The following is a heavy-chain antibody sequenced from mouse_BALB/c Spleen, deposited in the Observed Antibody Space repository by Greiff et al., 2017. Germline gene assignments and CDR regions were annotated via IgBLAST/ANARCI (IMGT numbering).Heavy chain of an antibody. D-gene: IGHD2-14*01. V-gene: IGHV5-6-5*01. J-gene: IGHJ3*01. CDR2: ISSGGST. Sequence: EVQVVESGGGLVKPGGSLKLSCAASGFTFSSYAMSWVRQTPEKRLEWVASISSGGSTYYPDSVKGRFTISRDNARNILYLQMSSLRSEDTAMYYCARGRGYDVGWFAYWGQGTLVTVSA. CDR3: ARGRGYDVGWFAY. CDR1: GFTFSSYA.